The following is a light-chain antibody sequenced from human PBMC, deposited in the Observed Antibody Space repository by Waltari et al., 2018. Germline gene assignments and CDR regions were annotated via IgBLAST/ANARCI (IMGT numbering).Light chain of an antibody. CDR2: GAS. CDR3: QQYDNVPPT. J-gene: IGKJ4*01. V-gene: IGKV1-33*01. CDR1: QEISKY. Sequence: MQMTQPPFSLSASVGDRVTTTCQASQEISKYLNWYQHKPGKAPKLLIYGASNLETGVPSRFSGSGSGTDFTFTISSLQPEDIATYYCQQYDNVPPTFGGGTKVEIK.